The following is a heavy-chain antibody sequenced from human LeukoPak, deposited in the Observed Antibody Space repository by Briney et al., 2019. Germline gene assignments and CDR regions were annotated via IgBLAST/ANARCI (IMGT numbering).Heavy chain of an antibody. CDR2: IYSGGST. D-gene: IGHD2-21*01. V-gene: IGHV3-66*01. CDR3: ARFCGPACYYYGMDV. CDR1: GFTFSSYW. Sequence: PGGSLRLSCAASGFTFSSYWMSWVRQAPGKGLEWVSVIYSGGSTYYADSVKGRFTISRDNSKNTLYLQMNSLRAEDTAVYYCARFCGPACYYYGMDVWGKGTTVTVSS. J-gene: IGHJ6*04.